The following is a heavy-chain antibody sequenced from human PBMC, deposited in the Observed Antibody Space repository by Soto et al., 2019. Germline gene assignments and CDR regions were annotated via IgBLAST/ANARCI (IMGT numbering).Heavy chain of an antibody. D-gene: IGHD3-10*01. Sequence: GGSLNLSFQPPGSPFIDYSMSWIAQAPGKGLEWVSYISSSSSYTNYADSVKGRFTISRDNAKNSLYLQMNSLRAEDTAVYYCARVGTMFRGSPTFDYWGQGTLVTVSS. V-gene: IGHV3-11*05. CDR3: ARVGTMFRGSPTFDY. CDR1: GSPFIDYS. J-gene: IGHJ4*02. CDR2: ISSSSSYT.